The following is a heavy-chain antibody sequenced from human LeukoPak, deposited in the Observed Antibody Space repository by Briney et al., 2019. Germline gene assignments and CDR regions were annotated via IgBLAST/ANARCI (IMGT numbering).Heavy chain of an antibody. CDR2: ISGSSRYI. J-gene: IGHJ6*03. CDR3: ARMRILQVNYYYMDV. CDR1: GFTFTTEP. D-gene: IGHD2-15*01. V-gene: IGHV3-21*01. Sequence: GGSLRLSCTASGFTFTTEPMTWVRQAPGKGLEWVSSISGSSRYIYYANSVTGRFTISRDNAKNSLFLQMNSLRAEDTAVYYCARMRILQVNYYYMDVWGKGTTVTVSS.